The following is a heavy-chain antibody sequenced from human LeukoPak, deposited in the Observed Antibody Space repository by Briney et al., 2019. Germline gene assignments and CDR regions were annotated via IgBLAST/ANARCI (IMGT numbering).Heavy chain of an antibody. CDR2: INHSGST. CDR1: GGSFSGYY. D-gene: IGHD5-12*01. V-gene: IGHV4-34*01. J-gene: IGHJ4*02. CDR3: ARGIDSGLPYYFDY. Sequence: SETLSLTCAVYGGSFSGYYWSWIRQPPGKGLEWIGEINHSGSTNYNPSLKSRVTISVDTSKNQFSLKLSSVTAADTAVYYCARGIDSGLPYYFDYWGQGTLVTVSS.